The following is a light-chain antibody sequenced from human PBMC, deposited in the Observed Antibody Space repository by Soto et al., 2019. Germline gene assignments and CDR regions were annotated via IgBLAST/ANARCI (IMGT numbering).Light chain of an antibody. CDR1: QGIRNF. J-gene: IGKJ3*01. Sequence: DIQMTQSPTSLSASVGDRVTITCRASQGIRNFVAWYQQKPGKPPKLLIYAASTLQSGVPSRFSGSGSGTDFTLTINSLQPEAVATYSCQKYSSVPVFGPGTKVEI. CDR3: QKYSSVPV. V-gene: IGKV1-27*01. CDR2: AAS.